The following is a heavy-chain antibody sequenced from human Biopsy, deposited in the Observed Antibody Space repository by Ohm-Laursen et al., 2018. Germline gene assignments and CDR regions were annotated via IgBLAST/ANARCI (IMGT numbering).Heavy chain of an antibody. Sequence: SLRLSCAASGFGLRNFTINWVRQAPGKGLEWVSSISRSVSHILYAETLKGRFTSSRDNAKNSVYLQMNSLRVEDTGVYYCARGRTHLLPDHDWFDPWGQGTLVTVSS. CDR3: ARGRTHLLPDHDWFDP. D-gene: IGHD1-14*01. CDR2: ISRSVSHI. J-gene: IGHJ5*02. V-gene: IGHV3-21*06. CDR1: GFGLRNFT.